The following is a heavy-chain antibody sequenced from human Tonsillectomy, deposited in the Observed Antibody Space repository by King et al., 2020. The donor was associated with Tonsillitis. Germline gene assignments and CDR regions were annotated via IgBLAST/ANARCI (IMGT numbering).Heavy chain of an antibody. CDR1: GGSISSYY. CDR2: IYYTRST. Sequence: QLQESGPGLVKPSETLSLTCTVFGGSISSYYWSWIRQPPGKGLEWIGDIYYTRSTNYNPSLKSRVTISVDTSKDQFSLKLSSVTAADTAVYYCARKGYYMDVWGKGTTVTVSS. V-gene: IGHV4-59*12. CDR3: ARKGYYMDV. J-gene: IGHJ6*03.